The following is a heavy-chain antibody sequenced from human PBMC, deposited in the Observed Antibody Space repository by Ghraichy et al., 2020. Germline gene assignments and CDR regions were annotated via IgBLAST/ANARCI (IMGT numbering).Heavy chain of an antibody. Sequence: SETLSLTCTVSGASISSYYWSWIRQPPGKGLEWIGYIYNNGKTNYNPSLKSRVTISLDTSKNQFSLTLNSVTAADTAVYYCGRSPQAHTGSYYGSSYYYYMDVWGKGTTVTVSS. CDR3: GRSPQAHTGSYYGSSYYYYMDV. CDR1: GASISSYY. V-gene: IGHV4-59*01. CDR2: IYNNGKT. D-gene: IGHD1-26*01. J-gene: IGHJ6*03.